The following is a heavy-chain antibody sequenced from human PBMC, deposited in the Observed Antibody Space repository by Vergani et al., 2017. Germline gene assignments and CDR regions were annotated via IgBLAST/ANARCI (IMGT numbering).Heavy chain of an antibody. Sequence: EVQLVESGEGLVKPGGSLRLSCAASGFTFSSYSMNWVRQAPGKGLEWVSSISSSSSYIYYADSVKGRFTISRDNAKNSLYLQMNSLRAEDTAVYYCARDRSSGRNWFDPWGQGTLVTVSS. CDR1: GFTFSSYS. J-gene: IGHJ5*02. V-gene: IGHV3-21*01. CDR3: ARDRSSGRNWFDP. CDR2: ISSSSSYI. D-gene: IGHD6-19*01.